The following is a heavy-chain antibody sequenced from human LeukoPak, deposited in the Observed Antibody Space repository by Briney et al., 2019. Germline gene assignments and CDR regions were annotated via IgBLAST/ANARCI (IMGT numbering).Heavy chain of an antibody. CDR2: IYYSGST. Sequence: SETLSLTCTVSGGSISSYYWSWIRQPPGKGLEWIGDIYYSGSTNYNPSLKRRVTISIDTSKNHLSLQLTSVTAADTAVYYCATRARGYSYGYGVYWFDPWGQGTLVTVSS. V-gene: IGHV4-59*01. CDR3: ATRARGYSYGYGVYWFDP. D-gene: IGHD5-18*01. J-gene: IGHJ5*02. CDR1: GGSISSYY.